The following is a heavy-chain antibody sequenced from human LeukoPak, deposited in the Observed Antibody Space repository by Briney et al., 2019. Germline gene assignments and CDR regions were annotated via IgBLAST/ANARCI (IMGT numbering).Heavy chain of an antibody. CDR1: GFDFSDYA. V-gene: IGHV3-9*01. Sequence: GGSLRLCCVATGFDFSDYAMHWVRQVPGTGLEWGSGISWNGGSIAYADSVKGRFTISRDNAKHSLHLEMSSLRAEDTALYYCAKDPGYRKYYFYYGMDVWGQGTTVTVSS. CDR2: ISWNGGSI. CDR3: AKDPGYRKYYFYYGMDV. J-gene: IGHJ6*02. D-gene: IGHD1-14*01.